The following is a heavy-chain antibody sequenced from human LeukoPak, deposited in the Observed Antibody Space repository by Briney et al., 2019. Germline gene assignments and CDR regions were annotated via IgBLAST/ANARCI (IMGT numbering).Heavy chain of an antibody. CDR2: IIPIFGTA. V-gene: IGHV1-69*01. J-gene: IGHJ4*02. CDR1: GGTFSSYA. Sequence: SVKVSCKXSGGTFSSYAISWVRQAPGQGLEWMGGIIPIFGTANYAQKFQGRVTITADESTSTAYMELSSLRSEDTAVYYCARVGYCSSTSCLTFFDCWGQGTLVTVSS. CDR3: ARVGYCSSTSCLTFFDC. D-gene: IGHD2-2*01.